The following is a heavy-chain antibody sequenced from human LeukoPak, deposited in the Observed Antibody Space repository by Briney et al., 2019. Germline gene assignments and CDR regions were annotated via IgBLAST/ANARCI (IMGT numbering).Heavy chain of an antibody. CDR1: GFTFSSYA. V-gene: IGHV3-30*04. Sequence: GGSLRLSCAASGFTFSSYAMHWVRQAPGKGLEWVAVISYDGSNKYYADSVKGRFTISRDNSKNTLYLQMNSLRAEDTAVYYCARGADSYGFYYFDYWGQGTLVTVSS. CDR2: ISYDGSNK. J-gene: IGHJ4*02. CDR3: ARGADSYGFYYFDY. D-gene: IGHD5-18*01.